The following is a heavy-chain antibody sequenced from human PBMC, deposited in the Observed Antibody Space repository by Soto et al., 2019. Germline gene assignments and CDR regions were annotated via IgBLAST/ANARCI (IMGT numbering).Heavy chain of an antibody. Sequence: QLQLQESGPGLVKPSETLSLTCTVSGGSISSSSYYWGWIRQPPGKGLEWIGSIYYSGSTYYNPSLKSRVTISVDTSKNQFSLKLSSVTAADTAVYYCALGGDSSGWVDYWGQGTLVTVSS. J-gene: IGHJ4*02. CDR3: ALGGDSSGWVDY. V-gene: IGHV4-39*01. CDR2: IYYSGST. CDR1: GGSISSSSYY. D-gene: IGHD6-19*01.